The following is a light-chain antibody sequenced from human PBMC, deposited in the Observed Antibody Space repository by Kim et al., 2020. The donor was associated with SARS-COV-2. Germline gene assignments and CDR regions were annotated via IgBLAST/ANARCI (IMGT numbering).Light chain of an antibody. CDR1: SSDVGYYGY. Sequence: QSVLTQPPSASGSPGQSVTISCTGTSSDVGYYGYVSWYQQYPGKAPKLIIYDVTVRPSGVPDRFSGSKSGNTASLTVSGLQTEDEADYYCMAYAGSDTLIFGGGTQLTVL. V-gene: IGLV2-8*01. CDR2: DVT. CDR3: MAYAGSDTLI. J-gene: IGLJ2*01.